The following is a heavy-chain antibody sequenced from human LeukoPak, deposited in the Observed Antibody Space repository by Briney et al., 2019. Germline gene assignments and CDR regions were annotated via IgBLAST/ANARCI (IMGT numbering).Heavy chain of an antibody. CDR1: GXIFRHNW. J-gene: IGHJ4*02. V-gene: IGHV3-7*02. D-gene: IGHD2-15*01. CDR3: ATELQWSFYY. CDR2: LKPDGSDK. Sequence: GGSLRLSCAASGXIFRHNWMSWVRQVPGKGLEWVANLKPDGSDKYYVDSVKGRFTISRDNAKNSLYLQMDSLRAEDTAVYYCATELQWSFYYWGQGTLVTVSS.